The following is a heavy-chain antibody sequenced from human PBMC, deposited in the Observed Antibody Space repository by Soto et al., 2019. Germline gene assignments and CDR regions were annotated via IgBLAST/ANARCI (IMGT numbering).Heavy chain of an antibody. D-gene: IGHD6-13*01. J-gene: IGHJ4*02. Sequence: EVQLVESGGGLVQPGRSLRLSCAASGFTFDDYAMHWVRQAPGKGLEWVSGISWNSGSIGYADSVKGRFTISRDNAKNSLYLQMNSLRAEDTALYYCEKAKGIAAPQYYFDYWGQGTLVTVSS. CDR2: ISWNSGSI. V-gene: IGHV3-9*01. CDR3: EKAKGIAAPQYYFDY. CDR1: GFTFDDYA.